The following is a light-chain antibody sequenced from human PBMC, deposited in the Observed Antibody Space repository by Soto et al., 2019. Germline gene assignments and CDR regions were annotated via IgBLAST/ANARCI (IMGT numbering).Light chain of an antibody. CDR3: AAWDDNLNGVV. Sequence: QSVLTQPPSASGTPGQRVTISCSGSSSNIGKNAVNWYRQLPGTAPKLVIYSNDRRPSGVPDRFSGSKSGTSASLAISELQSEDEADYFCAAWDDNLNGVVFGGGTKLTVL. J-gene: IGLJ2*01. CDR1: SSNIGKNA. CDR2: SND. V-gene: IGLV1-44*01.